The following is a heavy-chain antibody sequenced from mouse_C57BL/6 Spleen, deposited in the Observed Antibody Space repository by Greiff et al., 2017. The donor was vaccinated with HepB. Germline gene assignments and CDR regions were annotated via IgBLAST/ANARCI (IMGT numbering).Heavy chain of an antibody. D-gene: IGHD4-1*01. CDR3: ARRALTPYFDY. CDR2: ISSGGSYT. J-gene: IGHJ2*01. Sequence: EVQLVESGGDLVKPGGSLKLSCAASGFTFSSYGMSWVRQTPDKRLEWVATISSGGSYTYYPDSVKGRFTISRDNAKNTLYLQMSSLKSEDTAMYYCARRALTPYFDYWGQGTTLTVSS. V-gene: IGHV5-6*01. CDR1: GFTFSSYG.